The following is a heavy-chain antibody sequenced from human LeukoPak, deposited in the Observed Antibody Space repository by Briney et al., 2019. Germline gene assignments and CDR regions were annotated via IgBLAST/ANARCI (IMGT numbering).Heavy chain of an antibody. CDR2: IIPIGGIA. V-gene: IGHV1-69*02. CDR3: ARGGYDLVVVVAATPDDYFDY. Sequence: ASVKVSCKASGGTFSSYTISWVRQAPGQGLEWMGRIIPIGGIANYAQKFQGRVTIIADKSTSAAYMELSSLRSEDTAVYYCARGGYDLVVVVAATPDDYFDYWGQGTLVTVSS. J-gene: IGHJ4*02. CDR1: GGTFSSYT. D-gene: IGHD2-15*01.